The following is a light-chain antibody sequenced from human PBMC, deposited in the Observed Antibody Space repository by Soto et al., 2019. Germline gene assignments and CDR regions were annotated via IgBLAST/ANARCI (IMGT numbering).Light chain of an antibody. CDR2: EVS. J-gene: IGLJ3*02. Sequence: QSALTQPPSASGSPGQSVTISCTGTSSDVGAYNYVSWYQQYPGKAPKLMIYEVSKRPSGVPDRFPGSKSGKTASLTVSGLQPEDEAAYYCTSYAGSNIWVFGGGTKLTVL. CDR1: SSDVGAYNY. CDR3: TSYAGSNIWV. V-gene: IGLV2-8*01.